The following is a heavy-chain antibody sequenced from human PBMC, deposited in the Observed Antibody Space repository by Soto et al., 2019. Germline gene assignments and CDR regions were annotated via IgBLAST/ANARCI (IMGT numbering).Heavy chain of an antibody. CDR1: GYTFTSYG. V-gene: IGHV1-18*01. CDR3: ASLPITMVRGGPRYYFDY. Sequence: QVQLVQSGAEVKKPGASVKVSCKASGYTFTSYGISWVRQAPGQGLEWMGWISAYNGNTNYAQKLQGRVTMTTDTSTSTAYMELRSLRSDDTAVYYCASLPITMVRGGPRYYFDYWGQGTLVTVSS. J-gene: IGHJ4*02. D-gene: IGHD3-10*01. CDR2: ISAYNGNT.